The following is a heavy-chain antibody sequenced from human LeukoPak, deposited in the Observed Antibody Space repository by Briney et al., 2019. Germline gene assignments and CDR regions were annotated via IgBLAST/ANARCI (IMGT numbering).Heavy chain of an antibody. J-gene: IGHJ4*02. CDR3: ARERSTGWYYFDY. D-gene: IGHD6-19*01. CDR1: GYSFTSHW. Sequence: GESLKISCKASGYSFTSHWIGWVRQMPGKGLEWMGITFPGDSDVRYSPSFRGQVTISVDKSISTVYLQWSGLRASDTAMYFCARERSTGWYYFDYWGQGTLVTVSS. CDR2: TFPGDSDV. V-gene: IGHV5-51*01.